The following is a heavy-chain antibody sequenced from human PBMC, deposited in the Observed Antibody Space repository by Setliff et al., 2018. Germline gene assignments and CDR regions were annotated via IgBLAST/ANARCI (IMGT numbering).Heavy chain of an antibody. D-gene: IGHD1-26*01. J-gene: IGHJ3*02. Sequence: GGSLRLSCAASGFTFSSYAVSWVRQAPGKGLEWVSTVNDNGRRTYYPNSVKGQFTISRDNSMNTLYLQMNNLRAEDTALYYCARRGGTSGQGAFDIWGQGTMVTVSS. CDR3: ARRGGTSGQGAFDI. V-gene: IGHV3-23*01. CDR2: VNDNGRRT. CDR1: GFTFSSYA.